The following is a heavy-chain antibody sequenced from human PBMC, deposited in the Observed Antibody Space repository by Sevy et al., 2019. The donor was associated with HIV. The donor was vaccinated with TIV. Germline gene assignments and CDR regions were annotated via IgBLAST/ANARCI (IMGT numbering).Heavy chain of an antibody. Sequence: SETLSLTCTVSGGSISSGDYYWSWIRQPPGKGLEWIGYIYYSGSTYYHPSLKSRVTISVDTSKNQFSLKRSSVTAADTAVYYCASAMNNWFDPWGQGTLVTVSS. CDR1: GGSISSGDYY. J-gene: IGHJ5*02. V-gene: IGHV4-30-4*01. CDR2: IYYSGST. CDR3: ASAMNNWFDP.